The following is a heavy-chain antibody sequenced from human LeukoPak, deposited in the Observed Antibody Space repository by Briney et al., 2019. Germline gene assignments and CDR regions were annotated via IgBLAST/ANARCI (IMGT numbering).Heavy chain of an antibody. CDR2: ISYDGSDE. V-gene: IGHV3-30*18. CDR3: AKAGPGAYYGSENGYFDY. J-gene: IGHJ4*02. CDR1: GFTFRNYG. D-gene: IGHD3-10*01. Sequence: GGSLRLSCAASGFTFRNYGMHWVRQAPGKGLEGVAVISYDGSDEYYADSVKGRFTISRDNSKNTLYLQMNSLRAEDTAVYYCAKAGPGAYYGSENGYFDYWGQGTLVTVSS.